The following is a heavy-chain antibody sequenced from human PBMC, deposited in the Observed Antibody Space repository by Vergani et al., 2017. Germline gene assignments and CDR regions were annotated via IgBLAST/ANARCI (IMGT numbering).Heavy chain of an antibody. Sequence: EVQLVQSGAEVKKPGESLKISCQGSGYSITSYWIGWVRQMPGKGLEWMGIIYPGDSDTRYNPSFRGQVTMSADKSINTAYLQWSSLKASDTAMYYCARLIEEVGGYYYDMEVWGQGTTVTVSS. CDR2: IYPGDSDT. CDR1: GYSITSYW. J-gene: IGHJ6*02. V-gene: IGHV5-51*03. CDR3: ARLIEEVGGYYYDMEV. D-gene: IGHD3-16*01.